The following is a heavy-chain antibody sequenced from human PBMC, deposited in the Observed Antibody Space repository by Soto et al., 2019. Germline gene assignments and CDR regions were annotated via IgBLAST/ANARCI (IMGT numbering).Heavy chain of an antibody. CDR3: VRAGTGYQLDY. J-gene: IGHJ4*02. CDR1: GFTFSDHY. V-gene: IGHV3-72*01. D-gene: IGHD3-9*01. Sequence: EVQLVESGGGLVQPGGSLRLSCAASGFTFSDHYMDWVRQASGKGLEWVGRIRNKANSYTAEYAASVKGRFTISRDDSKNSLYLPMNSLKIEDTALYYCVRAGTGYQLDYWGQGTLVTVSS. CDR2: IRNKANSYTA.